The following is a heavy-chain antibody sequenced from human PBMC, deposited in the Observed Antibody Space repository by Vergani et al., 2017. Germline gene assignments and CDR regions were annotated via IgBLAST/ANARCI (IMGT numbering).Heavy chain of an antibody. CDR1: GYSIGSGFY. Sequence: QVRLQESGPGLVKPSETLSLTCAVSGYSIGSGFYWAWIRQPPGEGLQWLTSIHNRGKTYHNPSLKGRVSVSLDTSKNLFSLNLTSVSATDTAAYYCARSQGDYWYFDLWGHGSLVTVSS. V-gene: IGHV4-38-2*01. J-gene: IGHJ2*01. CDR2: IHNRGKT. CDR3: ARSQGDYWYFDL. D-gene: IGHD2-21*01.